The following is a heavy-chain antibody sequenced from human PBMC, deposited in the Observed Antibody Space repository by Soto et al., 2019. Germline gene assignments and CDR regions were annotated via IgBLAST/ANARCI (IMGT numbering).Heavy chain of an antibody. CDR3: AKDSERSLGDCSGGSCQTYDY. Sequence: EVQLLESGGGLVQPGGSLRLSCAASGFTFSSYAMSWVRQAPGKGLEWVSAISGSGGSTYYADSVKGRFTISRDNSKNTLYLQMNSLRAEDTAVYYCAKDSERSLGDCSGGSCQTYDYWGQGTLVTVSS. J-gene: IGHJ4*02. CDR2: ISGSGGST. V-gene: IGHV3-23*01. CDR1: GFTFSSYA. D-gene: IGHD2-15*01.